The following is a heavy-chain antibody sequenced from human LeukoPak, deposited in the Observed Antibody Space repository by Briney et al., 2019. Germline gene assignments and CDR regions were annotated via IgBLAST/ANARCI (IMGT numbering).Heavy chain of an antibody. J-gene: IGHJ4*02. CDR1: GVSITSNTGA. D-gene: IGHD6-19*01. V-gene: IGHV6-1*01. CDR3: ARVSVMAVTVFYY. CDR2: TYYRSKWYN. Sequence: SQTLSLTCTISGVSITSNTGAWNWIGQSPSRGLEWLGRTYYRSKWYNDYAVSVKSRITINPDTSKNQFSLQLNSVTPEDTAVYICARVSVMAVTVFYYRGQGTLVTVSS.